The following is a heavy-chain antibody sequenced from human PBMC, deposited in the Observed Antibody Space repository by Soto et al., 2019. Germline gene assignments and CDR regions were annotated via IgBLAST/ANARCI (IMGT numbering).Heavy chain of an antibody. D-gene: IGHD2-15*01. Sequence: EVQLLESGGGLVQPGGSLRLSCAASGFTFSSYAMTWVRLVPGKGLEWFSSIGGSGGTYYAASVKGRFTISRDNSKNMLYLHLNSLRAEDTAMYYCAKGQGWSYYYDSWGQGTLVTVSS. V-gene: IGHV3-23*01. CDR1: GFTFSSYA. CDR3: AKGQGWSYYYDS. CDR2: IGGSGGT. J-gene: IGHJ4*02.